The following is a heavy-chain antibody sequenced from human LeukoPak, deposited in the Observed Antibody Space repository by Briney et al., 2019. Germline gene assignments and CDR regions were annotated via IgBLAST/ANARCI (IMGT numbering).Heavy chain of an antibody. CDR2: IYSGGST. D-gene: IGHD2-8*01. J-gene: IGHJ3*02. CDR1: GFTFNNYA. CDR3: ARDQGVNDAFDI. V-gene: IGHV3-53*04. Sequence: GGSLRLSCAASGFTFNNYAMSWFRQTPGKGLEWVSVIYSGGSTYYADSVKGRFTISRHNSKNTLYLQMNSLRAEDTAVYYCARDQGVNDAFDIWGQGTMVTVSS.